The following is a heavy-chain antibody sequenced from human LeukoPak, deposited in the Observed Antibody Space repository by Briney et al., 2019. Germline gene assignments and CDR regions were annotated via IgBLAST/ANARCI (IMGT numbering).Heavy chain of an antibody. CDR2: ISYDGSNK. D-gene: IGHD4-17*01. Sequence: GGSLRLSCAASGFTFSSYAMHWVRQAPGKGLEWVAVISYDGSNKYYADSVKGRFTISRDNSKNTLYLQMNSLRAEDTAVYYCARVSGDSRAFDIWGQGTMVTVSS. CDR1: GFTFSSYA. CDR3: ARVSGDSRAFDI. V-gene: IGHV3-30-3*01. J-gene: IGHJ3*02.